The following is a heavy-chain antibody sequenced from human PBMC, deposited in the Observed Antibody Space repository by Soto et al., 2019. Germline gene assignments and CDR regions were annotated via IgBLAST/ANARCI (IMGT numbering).Heavy chain of an antibody. D-gene: IGHD1-26*01. Sequence: QVQLVESGGGVVQPGRSLRLSCAASGFTFSSYGMHWVRQAPGKGLEWVAVISYDGSNKYYADSVMGRFTISRDNSKNTLYLQMNSLRAEDTAVYYCAKGGRIVGATSDYWGQGTLVTVSS. V-gene: IGHV3-30*18. CDR2: ISYDGSNK. CDR3: AKGGRIVGATSDY. CDR1: GFTFSSYG. J-gene: IGHJ4*02.